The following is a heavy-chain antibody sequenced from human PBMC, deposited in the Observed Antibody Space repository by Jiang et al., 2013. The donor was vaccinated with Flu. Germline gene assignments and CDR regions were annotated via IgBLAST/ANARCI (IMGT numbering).Heavy chain of an antibody. CDR3: ARSPGAIIVGVMFDH. D-gene: IGHD1-26*01. V-gene: IGHV4-59*01. J-gene: IGHJ4*02. Sequence: GPGLVKSSETLSLTCRVSGDSSRNYYWHWIRQSPGKGLEWIGYVSNSGNTNYNASLKSRVTISVDKSKKQFSLNMTSVTTADTAVYFCARSPGAIIVGVMFDHWGQGTLVTVSS. CDR2: VSNSGNT. CDR1: GDSSRNYY.